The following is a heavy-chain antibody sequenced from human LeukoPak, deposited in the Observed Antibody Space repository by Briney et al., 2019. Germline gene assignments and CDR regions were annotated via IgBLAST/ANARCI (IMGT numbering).Heavy chain of an antibody. D-gene: IGHD3-22*01. V-gene: IGHV3-30-3*01. CDR2: MSSDGNAM. CDR1: GFTFTAYL. CDR3: VRESEYYFDHSASFDY. Sequence: GRSLTLSCAASGFTFTAYLIHWVRQAPGKGLEWVAVMSSDGNAMFYADSVKGRFTIFRDNSKNTLYLQMNSLRAEDTAMYYCVRESEYYFDHSASFDYWGQGTLVTVSS. J-gene: IGHJ4*02.